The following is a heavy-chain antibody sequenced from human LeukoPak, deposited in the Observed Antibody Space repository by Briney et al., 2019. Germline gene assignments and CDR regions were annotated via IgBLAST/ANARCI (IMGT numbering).Heavy chain of an antibody. CDR1: GFTFSSYW. Sequence: GGSLRLSCVASGFTFSSYWMHWVRQAPGKGLEWVALVSYNGANKYYADSVMGRFTVSRDNSKNTLYLQMNSLRAEDTAVYYCAGVGATGAFDYWGQGTLVTVSS. CDR2: VSYNGANK. J-gene: IGHJ4*02. CDR3: AGVGATGAFDY. V-gene: IGHV3-30-3*01. D-gene: IGHD1-26*01.